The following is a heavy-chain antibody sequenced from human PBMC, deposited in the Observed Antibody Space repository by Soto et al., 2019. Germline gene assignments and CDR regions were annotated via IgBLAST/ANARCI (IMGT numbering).Heavy chain of an antibody. Sequence: GGSLRLSCAASGFTFSIYAMSWVRQAPGKGLEWVSSISGSGDSAYYADTVKGRFTISRDNSKNTLYLQINSLRAEDTAVYYCAKERSDHRIAAAAIDYWSQGAQVTVSS. CDR3: AKERSDHRIAAAAIDY. CDR2: ISGSGDSA. CDR1: GFTFSIYA. J-gene: IGHJ4*02. V-gene: IGHV3-23*01. D-gene: IGHD6-25*01.